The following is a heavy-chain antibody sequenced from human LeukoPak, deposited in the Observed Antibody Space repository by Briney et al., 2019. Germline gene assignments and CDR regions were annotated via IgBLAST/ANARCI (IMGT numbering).Heavy chain of an antibody. CDR3: ARDGYYLDAFDI. CDR2: IWYDGSNK. J-gene: IGHJ3*02. D-gene: IGHD3-22*01. CDR1: GFTFSSYW. V-gene: IGHV3-33*08. Sequence: PGGSLRLSCAASGFTFSSYWMHWVRQAPGKGLEWVAVIWYDGSNKYYADSVKGRFTISRDNSKNTLYLQMNSLRAEDTAVYYCARDGYYLDAFDIWGQGTMVTVSS.